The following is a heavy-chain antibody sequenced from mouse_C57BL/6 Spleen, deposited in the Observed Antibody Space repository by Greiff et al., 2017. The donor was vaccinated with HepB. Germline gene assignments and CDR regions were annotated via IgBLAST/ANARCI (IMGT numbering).Heavy chain of an antibody. J-gene: IGHJ4*01. V-gene: IGHV5-17*01. CDR2: ISSGSSTI. CDR3: ARSGSPYYYAMDY. CDR1: GFTFSDYG. D-gene: IGHD1-1*01. Sequence: EVKLVESGGGLVKPGGSLKLSCAASGFTFSDYGMHWVRQAPEKGLEWVAYISSGSSTIYYADTVKGRFPISRDNAKNTLFLQMTSLRSEDTAMYCCARSGSPYYYAMDYWGQGTSVTVSS.